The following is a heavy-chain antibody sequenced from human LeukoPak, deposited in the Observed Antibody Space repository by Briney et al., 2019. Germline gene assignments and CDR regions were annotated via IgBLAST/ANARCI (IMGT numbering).Heavy chain of an antibody. CDR1: YW. D-gene: IGHD2-2*01. Sequence: YWSWIRQHPGKGLEWMGIIYPGDSDTRYSPSFQGQVTISTDKSISTAYLQWSSLKASDTAMYYCAGYCSSTSCYWPNDAFDFWGEGTMVTVSS. CDR3: AGYCSSTSCYWPNDAFDF. V-gene: IGHV5-51*01. CDR2: IYPGDSDT. J-gene: IGHJ3*01.